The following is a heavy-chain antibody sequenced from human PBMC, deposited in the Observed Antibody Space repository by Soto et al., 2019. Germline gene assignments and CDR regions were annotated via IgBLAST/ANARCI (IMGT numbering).Heavy chain of an antibody. CDR3: AKWGYDFWSGLAGRENWFDP. J-gene: IGHJ5*02. D-gene: IGHD3-3*01. CDR1: GFTFSSYA. CDR2: ISGSGGST. Sequence: GGSLRLSCAASGFTFSSYAMSWVRQAPGKGLEWVSAISGSGGSTYYADSVKGRFTISRDNSKNTLYLQMNSLRAEDTAVYYCAKWGYDFWSGLAGRENWFDPWGQGTLVTVSS. V-gene: IGHV3-23*01.